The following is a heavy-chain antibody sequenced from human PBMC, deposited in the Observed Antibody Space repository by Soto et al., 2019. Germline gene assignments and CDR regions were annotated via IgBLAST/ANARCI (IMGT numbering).Heavy chain of an antibody. CDR2: ISTSSTYI. D-gene: IGHD1-1*01. J-gene: IGHJ4*02. V-gene: IGHV3-21*01. CDR1: GFTFSSWT. Sequence: VHLAESGGGLVKPGGSLTLSCTVSGFTFSSWTMNWVRQAQGKGLEWVSSISTSSTYIYYADSVKGRFTISRDNAKDSLYLNMNNLRADDTAVYYCAKGGTHFDYWGQGTLLTVSS. CDR3: AKGGTHFDY.